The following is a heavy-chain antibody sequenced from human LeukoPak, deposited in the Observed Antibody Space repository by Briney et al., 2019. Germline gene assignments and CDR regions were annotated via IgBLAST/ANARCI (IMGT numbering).Heavy chain of an antibody. CDR1: GYTFTSYG. V-gene: IGHV1-18*01. D-gene: IGHD3-3*01. J-gene: IGHJ3*02. CDR2: ISAYNGNT. Sequence: ASVKVSCKASGYTFTSYGISWVRQAPGQGLEWMGWISAYNGNTNYAQKLQGRVTMTTDTSTNTAYMELRSLRSDDTAVYYCARGDHVRIYAESAFDIWGQGTKVTVSS. CDR3: ARGDHVRIYAESAFDI.